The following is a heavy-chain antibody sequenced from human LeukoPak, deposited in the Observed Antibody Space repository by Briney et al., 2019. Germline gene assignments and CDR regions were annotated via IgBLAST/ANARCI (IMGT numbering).Heavy chain of an antibody. Sequence: GRSLRLSCAASGFTFDAYAMHWVRQAPGKGLEWVSGISWNSGSIGYADSVKGRFTISRDNAKNSLYLQMNSLRAEDTALYYCATMGATTTDYWGQGTLVTVSS. CDR3: ATMGATTTDY. J-gene: IGHJ4*02. CDR2: ISWNSGSI. V-gene: IGHV3-9*01. CDR1: GFTFDAYA. D-gene: IGHD1-26*01.